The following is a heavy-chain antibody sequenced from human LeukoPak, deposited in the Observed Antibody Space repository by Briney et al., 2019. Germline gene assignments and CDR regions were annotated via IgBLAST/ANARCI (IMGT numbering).Heavy chain of an antibody. J-gene: IGHJ3*02. CDR2: ISAYNGNT. CDR1: GYTFTSYG. CDR3: ARERYTVTADAFDI. D-gene: IGHD4-17*01. V-gene: IGHV1-18*01. Sequence: GASVKVSCKASGYTFTSYGINWVRQAPGQGLEWMGWISAYNGNTNYAQKLQGRVTMTTDTSTSTAYMELRSLRSDDTAVYYCARERYTVTADAFDIWGQGTMVTVSS.